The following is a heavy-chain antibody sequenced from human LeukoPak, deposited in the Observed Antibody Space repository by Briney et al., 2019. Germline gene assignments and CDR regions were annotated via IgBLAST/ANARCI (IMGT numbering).Heavy chain of an antibody. D-gene: IGHD1-26*01. CDR3: ARDVVGSLDY. CDR1: GFTFSSYW. J-gene: IGHJ4*02. Sequence: PGRSLRLSCAASGFTFSSYWMAWVRQAPGKGLGWVANIKGDESARHQADSVKGRFTISRDNTRNSLYLQMTNLRGDDTAVYYCARDVVGSLDYWGQGTLVTVSS. V-gene: IGHV3-7*01. CDR2: IKGDESAR.